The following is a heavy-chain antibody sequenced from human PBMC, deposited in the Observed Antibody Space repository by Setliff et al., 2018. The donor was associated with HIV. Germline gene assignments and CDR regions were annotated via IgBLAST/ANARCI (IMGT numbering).Heavy chain of an antibody. J-gene: IGHJ4*02. CDR1: GFTFSRYW. CDR2: LNTDGTIS. CDR3: VREHIVTDVTDSVYFDY. D-gene: IGHD1-26*01. V-gene: IGHV3-74*01. Sequence: LRLSCVGPGFTFSRYWMHWVRQAPGKGLVWVSRLNTDGTISAYADSVKGRFTVSRDNAKTSLYLLMNNLSAEDTAVYYCVREHIVTDVTDSVYFDYWGPGTVVTVSS.